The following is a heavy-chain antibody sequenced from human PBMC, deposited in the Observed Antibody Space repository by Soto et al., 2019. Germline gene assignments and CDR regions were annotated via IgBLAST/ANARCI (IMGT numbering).Heavy chain of an antibody. Sequence: PSETLSLTCTDSVGSISSYYWSWLRQPAGKGLEWIGRIYTSGSTNYNPSLKSRVTMSVDTSKNQFSLKLSSVTAADTAVYYCARDGGYSYGYYYYYGMDVWGQGTTVTVSS. CDR3: ARDGGYSYGYYYYYGMDV. CDR1: VGSISSYY. J-gene: IGHJ6*02. V-gene: IGHV4-4*07. D-gene: IGHD5-18*01. CDR2: IYTSGST.